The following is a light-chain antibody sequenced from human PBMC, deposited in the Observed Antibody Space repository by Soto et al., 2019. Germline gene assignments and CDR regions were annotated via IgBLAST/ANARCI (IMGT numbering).Light chain of an antibody. CDR2: GAS. Sequence: HGERATLSCRASQSVSGSYLAWYQQKPGQAPRLLIYGASTRATGIPDRFSGGGSGTDFTLTVSRLEPEDFAVYYCQQYSRSSLPFGQGTKVDIK. V-gene: IGKV3-20*01. CDR1: QSVSGSY. CDR3: QQYSRSSLP. J-gene: IGKJ1*01.